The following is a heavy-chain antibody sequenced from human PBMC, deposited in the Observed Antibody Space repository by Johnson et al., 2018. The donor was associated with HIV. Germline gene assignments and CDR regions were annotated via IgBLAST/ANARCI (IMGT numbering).Heavy chain of an antibody. V-gene: IGHV3-11*04. CDR3: AKDLRVFDWFNAYDAFDI. D-gene: IGHD3-9*01. CDR2: ISSSGSTI. CDR1: QFTFSDYY. Sequence: QVQLVESGGGLVQPGRSLRLSCAASQFTFSDYYMTWIRQAPGKGLEWVSYISSSGSTIYYADSVKGRFTVSRDNSKNTMYLEMNSLRADDTAVYYCAKDLRVFDWFNAYDAFDIWGQGTMVTVSS. J-gene: IGHJ3*02.